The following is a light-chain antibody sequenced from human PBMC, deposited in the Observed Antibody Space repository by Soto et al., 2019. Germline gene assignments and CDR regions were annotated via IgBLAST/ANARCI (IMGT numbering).Light chain of an antibody. V-gene: IGLV1-40*01. J-gene: IGLJ3*02. Sequence: QSVLTQPPSVSGAPGQRVTISCTGSSSNIGAGYDVHWYQQLPGTAPKLLIYGNSNRPSGVPDRFSGSKSGTSASLAITGLQAEAEADYYRQSYDSSLSGHWVFGGGTKLTVL. CDR3: QSYDSSLSGHWV. CDR1: SSNIGAGYD. CDR2: GNS.